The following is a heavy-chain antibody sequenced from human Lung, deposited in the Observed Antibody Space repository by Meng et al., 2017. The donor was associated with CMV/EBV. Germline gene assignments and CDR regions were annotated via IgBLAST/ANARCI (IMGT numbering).Heavy chain of an antibody. J-gene: IGHJ4*02. CDR3: TRALDTAMVTFDY. CDR2: IYYSGST. V-gene: IGHV4-30-4*08. CDR1: GGSISSGDYY. Sequence: GQLQETVQERENPSQTLSLTCTVSGGSISSGDYYWSWIRQPPGKGLEWIGYIYYSGSTYYNPSLKSRVTISVDTSKNQFSLKLSSVTAADTAVYYCTRALDTAMVTFDYWGQGTLVTVSS. D-gene: IGHD5-18*01.